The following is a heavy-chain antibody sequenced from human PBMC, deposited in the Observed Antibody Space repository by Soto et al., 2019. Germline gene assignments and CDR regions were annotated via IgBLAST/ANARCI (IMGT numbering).Heavy chain of an antibody. CDR1: GGSISSSSYY. J-gene: IGHJ5*01. CDR2: IYYSGST. Sequence: SETLSLTCTVSGGSISSSSYYWGWIRQPPGKGLEWIGSIYYSGSTYYNPSLKSRVTISVDTSKNQFSLKLSSVTAADTAVYYCVRVRTGTNWYDSWGQGSLVTVSS. CDR3: VRVRTGTNWYDS. V-gene: IGHV4-39*07. D-gene: IGHD1-1*01.